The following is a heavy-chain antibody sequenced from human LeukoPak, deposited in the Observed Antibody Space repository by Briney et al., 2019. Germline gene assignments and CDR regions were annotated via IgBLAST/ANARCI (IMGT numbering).Heavy chain of an antibody. D-gene: IGHD2-2*01. V-gene: IGHV1-69*01. CDR2: IIPIFGTA. Sequence: ASVKVSCKASGGTFSSYAISWVRQAPGQGLEWMGGIIPIFGTANYAQKFQGRVTITADESTSTVYMELSSLRSEDTAVYYCARDWPPTPIIVVVPAAIYGMDVWGQGTTVTVSS. J-gene: IGHJ6*02. CDR3: ARDWPPTPIIVVVPAAIYGMDV. CDR1: GGTFSSYA.